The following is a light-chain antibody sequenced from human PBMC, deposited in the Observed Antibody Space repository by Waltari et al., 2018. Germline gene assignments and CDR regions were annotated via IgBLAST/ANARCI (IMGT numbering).Light chain of an antibody. V-gene: IGLV8-61*01. CDR1: SGSVSTTYY. CDR2: TTN. J-gene: IGLJ3*02. Sequence: QTVVTQETSFSVSPGGTVTLTCGLTSGSVSTTYYPSWYQKTPGQAPRPLIYTTNTRSSGVPDLFSCSILGDRASLTIMGAQAEDEGDYYCMLFMGSGVVVFGGGTKLTVL. CDR3: MLFMGSGVVV.